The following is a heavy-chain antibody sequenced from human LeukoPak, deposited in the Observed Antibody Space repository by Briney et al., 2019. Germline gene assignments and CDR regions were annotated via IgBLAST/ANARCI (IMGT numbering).Heavy chain of an antibody. CDR3: ARDTAFIGYCSSTSCYPPYYFDY. Sequence: ASVKVSCKASGYTFTGYYMHWVRQAPGQGLEWMGRINPNSGSTNYAQKFQGRVTMTRDTSISTAYMELSRLRSDDTAVYYCARDTAFIGYCSSTSCYPPYYFDYWGQGTLVTVSS. D-gene: IGHD2-2*01. V-gene: IGHV1-2*06. J-gene: IGHJ4*02. CDR2: INPNSGST. CDR1: GYTFTGYY.